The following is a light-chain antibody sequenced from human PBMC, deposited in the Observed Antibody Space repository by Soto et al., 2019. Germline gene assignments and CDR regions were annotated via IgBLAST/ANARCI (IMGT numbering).Light chain of an antibody. J-gene: IGKJ2*01. CDR3: QQYVMPPFT. CDR2: GAS. V-gene: IGKV3-20*01. Sequence: EIVFTQFPGTLSLSPGERATLSCRASQSVSKWYVAWYQVKPGQAPRLVIYGASSRATGIPDRFSGGGSGTEFTLSISRLEPEDFAVYYCQQYVMPPFTFGRGTKVDIK. CDR1: QSVSKWY.